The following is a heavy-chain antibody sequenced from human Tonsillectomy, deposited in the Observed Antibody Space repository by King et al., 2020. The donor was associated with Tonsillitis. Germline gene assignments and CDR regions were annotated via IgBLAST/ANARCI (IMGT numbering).Heavy chain of an antibody. CDR3: ASSIVGPKGPFDY. J-gene: IGHJ4*02. V-gene: IGHV1-69*01. CDR2: IIPIFGTA. CDR1: GGTFSSYA. D-gene: IGHD1-26*01. Sequence: QLVQSGAEVKKPGSSVKVSCKASGGTFSSYAISWVRQAPGQGLEWMGGIIPIFGTANYAQKFQGRVTINADESTSTAYMELSSLRSEDTDVYYCASSIVGPKGPFDYWGQGTLVTVSS.